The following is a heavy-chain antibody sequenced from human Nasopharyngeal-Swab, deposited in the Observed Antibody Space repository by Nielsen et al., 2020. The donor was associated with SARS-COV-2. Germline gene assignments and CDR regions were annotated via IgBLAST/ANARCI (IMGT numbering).Heavy chain of an antibody. CDR1: GFTFSSYA. V-gene: IGHV3-33*06. J-gene: IGHJ3*02. CDR2: VWNDGSNE. Sequence: GGSLRLSCAASGFTFSSYAMSWVRQAPGKGLEWVAVVWNDGSNEFYADSVKGRFTISRDNSKNTLYLQMNSLRAEDTAVYYCAKDKDDAFDIWGQGTMVTVSS. CDR3: AKDKDDAFDI.